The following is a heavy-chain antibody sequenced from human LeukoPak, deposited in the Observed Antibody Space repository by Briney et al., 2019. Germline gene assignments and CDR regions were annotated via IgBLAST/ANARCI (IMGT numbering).Heavy chain of an antibody. CDR1: GYTFTSYD. D-gene: IGHD3-22*01. V-gene: IGHV1-8*01. CDR3: ARGPIVAVRNYFDY. J-gene: IGHJ4*02. CDR2: MNPNSGNT. Sequence: GASVKVSXKASGYTFTSYDINWVRQATGQGLEWIGWMNPNSGNTGYTQKFQGRVTMTRNTSISTAYMELSSLRSADTAVYHCARGPIVAVRNYFDYWGQGTLVTVSS.